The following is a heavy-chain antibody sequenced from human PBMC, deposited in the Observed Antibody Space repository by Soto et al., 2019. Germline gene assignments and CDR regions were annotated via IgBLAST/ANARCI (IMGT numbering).Heavy chain of an antibody. J-gene: IGHJ3*02. V-gene: IGHV3-23*01. Sequence: HPGGSLRLSCAASGFTFSSYAMSWVRQAPGKGLEWVSAISGSGGGTYYADSVKGRFTISRDNSKNTLYLQMNSLRAEDTAVYYCAILPKGGSSSGRAFDIWGQGTMVTVSS. CDR3: AILPKGGSSSGRAFDI. D-gene: IGHD6-6*01. CDR2: ISGSGGGT. CDR1: GFTFSSYA.